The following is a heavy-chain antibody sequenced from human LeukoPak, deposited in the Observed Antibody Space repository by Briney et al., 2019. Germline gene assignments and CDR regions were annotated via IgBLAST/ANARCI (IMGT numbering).Heavy chain of an antibody. Sequence: PGGSLRLSCAASGFTFSDYGLHWVRQAPGKGLEWVALIWHDGSNKYYADSVMGRFTISRDNSKNTVYLQMNSLRAEDTATYYCAKDGDAYTEFYYYYMDVWGNGTTVTVSS. V-gene: IGHV3-33*06. CDR1: GFTFSDYG. CDR3: AKDGDAYTEFYYYYMDV. J-gene: IGHJ6*03. D-gene: IGHD5-24*01. CDR2: IWHDGSNK.